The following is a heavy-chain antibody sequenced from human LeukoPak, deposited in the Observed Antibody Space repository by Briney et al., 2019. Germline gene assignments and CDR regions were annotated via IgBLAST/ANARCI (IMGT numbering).Heavy chain of an antibody. V-gene: IGHV4-59*01. CDR3: ARGSRGYSYGYDY. Sequence: PSETLSLTCTVSGGSISSYYWSWIRQPPGKGLEWIGYIYYSGSTNYNPSLKSRVTISVDTSKNQFSLKLSSATAADTAVYYCARGSRGYSYGYDYWGQGTLVTVSS. CDR1: GGSISSYY. J-gene: IGHJ4*02. CDR2: IYYSGST. D-gene: IGHD5-18*01.